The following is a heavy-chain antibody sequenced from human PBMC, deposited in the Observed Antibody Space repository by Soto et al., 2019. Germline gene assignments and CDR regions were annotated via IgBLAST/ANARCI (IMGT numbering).Heavy chain of an antibody. CDR2: IYYSGIT. D-gene: IGHD2-2*01. CDR3: ARRSRVPAAVFDS. Sequence: KTSETLSLTCTVSGGSISTTSYFWGWIRQPPGKGLEWVGSIYYSGITYYNPSLKSRVTLSIDTSKNQFSLNLSSVTAADTAVYYCARRSRVPAAVFDSWGQGTLVTVSS. CDR1: GGSISTTSYF. V-gene: IGHV4-39*01. J-gene: IGHJ4*02.